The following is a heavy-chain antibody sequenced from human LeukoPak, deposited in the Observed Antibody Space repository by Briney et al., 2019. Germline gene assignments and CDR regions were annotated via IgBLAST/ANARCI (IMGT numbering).Heavy chain of an antibody. CDR3: ARIRRDGYNRGSFDY. CDR2: IYSGGST. Sequence: GGSLRLSCAASGFTVSSNYMSWVRQAPGKGLEWVSVIYSGGSTYYADSVKGRFTISRDNSKNTPYLQMNSLRAEDTAVYYCARIRRDGYNRGSFDYWGQGTLVTVSS. CDR1: GFTVSSNY. V-gene: IGHV3-53*01. J-gene: IGHJ4*02. D-gene: IGHD5-24*01.